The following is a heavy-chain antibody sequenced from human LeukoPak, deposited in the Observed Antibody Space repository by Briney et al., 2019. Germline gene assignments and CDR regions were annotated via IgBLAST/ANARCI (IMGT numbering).Heavy chain of an antibody. CDR2: IYHSGST. J-gene: IGHJ4*02. Sequence: SGTLSLTCAVSGGSISSSNWWSWVRQPPGKGLEWIGEIYHSGSTNYNPSLKSRVTISVDKSKNQFSLKLSSVTAADTAVYSCARGGYSYGLSAYFDYWGQGTLVTVSS. D-gene: IGHD5-18*01. V-gene: IGHV4-4*02. CDR3: ARGGYSYGLSAYFDY. CDR1: GGSISSSNW.